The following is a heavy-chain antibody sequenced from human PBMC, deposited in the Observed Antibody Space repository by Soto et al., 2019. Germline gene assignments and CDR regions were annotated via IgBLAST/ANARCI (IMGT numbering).Heavy chain of an antibody. D-gene: IGHD2-2*01. Sequence: PSETLSLTCTVSVGSISSGGYYWSWIRQHPGKGLEWIGYIYYSGTTYYNPSLKSRVTISLETSKSQFSLRLSSVTAADTAVYYCARLGEYYQCLDPWGPGTLVSVSS. CDR2: IYYSGTT. J-gene: IGHJ5*02. CDR3: ARLGEYYQCLDP. V-gene: IGHV4-31*03. CDR1: VGSISSGGYY.